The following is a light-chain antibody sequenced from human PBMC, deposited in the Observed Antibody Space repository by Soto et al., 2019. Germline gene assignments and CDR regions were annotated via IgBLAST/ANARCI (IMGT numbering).Light chain of an antibody. J-gene: IGKJ4*01. CDR1: QSVSSN. Sequence: EIVMKQSQATLSVSPGERATLSCRASQSVSSNLAWYQQKPGQAPRLLICGASTRATGIPARFSGSGSGTELTLTISSLQSEDFAVYYCQQYNNWPALTFGGGTKVEIK. CDR2: GAS. CDR3: QQYNNWPALT. V-gene: IGKV3-15*01.